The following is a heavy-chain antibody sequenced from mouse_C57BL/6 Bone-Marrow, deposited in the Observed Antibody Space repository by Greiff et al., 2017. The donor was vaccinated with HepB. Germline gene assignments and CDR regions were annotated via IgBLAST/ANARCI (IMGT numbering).Heavy chain of an antibody. CDR2: ISSGSSTI. CDR1: GFTFSDYG. J-gene: IGHJ3*01. V-gene: IGHV5-17*01. CDR3: ARPGCAY. Sequence: EVMLVESGGGLVKPGGSLKLSCAASGFTFSDYGMHWVRQAPEKGLEWVAYISSGSSTIYYADTVKGRFTISRDNAKNTLFLQMTSLRSEDAALYYCARPGCAYWGQGTRVTVSA.